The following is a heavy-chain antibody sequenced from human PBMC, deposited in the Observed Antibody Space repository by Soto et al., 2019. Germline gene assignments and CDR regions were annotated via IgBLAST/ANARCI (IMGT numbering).Heavy chain of an antibody. CDR1: GFIFSSYS. V-gene: IGHV3-21*01. J-gene: IGHJ3*02. Sequence: GGSLRLSCAASGFIFSSYSMNWVRQAPGKGLEWVSSISSSSGYIYYADSVKGRFTISRDNAKNSLYLQMNSLRAEDTAVYYCARARTTLPYYYDSSADPAFDIWGQGTMVTVSS. CDR2: ISSSSGYI. D-gene: IGHD3-22*01. CDR3: ARARTTLPYYYDSSADPAFDI.